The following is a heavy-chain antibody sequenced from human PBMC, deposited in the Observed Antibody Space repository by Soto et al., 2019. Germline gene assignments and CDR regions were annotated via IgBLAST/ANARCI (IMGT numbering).Heavy chain of an antibody. V-gene: IGHV3-74*01. Sequence: GGSLRLSCAASGFTFSSYWMHWVRQAPGKGLVWVSRINSDGSSTSYADSVKGRFTISTDNAENTVYLQMNGLRVEDTAVYYCATVFDVWGQGTLVTVSS. CDR1: GFTFSSYW. CDR3: ATVFDV. CDR2: INSDGSST. D-gene: IGHD4-17*01. J-gene: IGHJ4*02.